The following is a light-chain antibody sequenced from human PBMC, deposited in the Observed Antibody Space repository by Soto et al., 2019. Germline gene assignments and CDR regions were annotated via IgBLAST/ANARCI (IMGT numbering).Light chain of an antibody. CDR1: QSVSSSY. CDR3: QQYARSPET. CDR2: GAS. J-gene: IGKJ1*01. V-gene: IGKV3-20*01. Sequence: EIVLTQSPGTLSLSPGERATLSCRASQSVSSSYLAWYQQKPGQAPRLLIYGASRRATGIPDRFSGYGSGPDFTLTISRLEPEDFAVYYCQQYARSPETFGQGTKVDFK.